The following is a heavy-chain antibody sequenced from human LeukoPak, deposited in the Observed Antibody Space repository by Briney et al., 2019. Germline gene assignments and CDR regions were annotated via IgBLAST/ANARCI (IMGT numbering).Heavy chain of an antibody. CDR1: EFTFGDYA. V-gene: IGHV3-49*04. CDR3: SRAGGFLYYFDY. D-gene: IGHD2/OR15-2a*01. CDR2: IRSKAYGGTT. Sequence: GGSLRLSCTASEFTFGDYALNWVRQAPGKGLEWVAFIRSKAYGGTTEYAASVKGRFTISRDDSKSIAYLQMNSLKTEDTAVYYCSRAGGFLYYFDYWGQGTLVTVSS. J-gene: IGHJ4*02.